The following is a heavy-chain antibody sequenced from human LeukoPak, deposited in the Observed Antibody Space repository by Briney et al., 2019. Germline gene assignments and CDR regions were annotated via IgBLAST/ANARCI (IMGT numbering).Heavy chain of an antibody. CDR3: ARRWWLRNGPIDY. J-gene: IGHJ4*02. Sequence: PSETLSLTCTVSGDSISSYYWSWIRQPSGKGLEWIGHIYDSGSTNYNPSLKSRVTISVDTSKNQFSLKLSSVTAADTAVYYCARRWWLRNGPIDYWGQGTVVTVSS. D-gene: IGHD5-12*01. V-gene: IGHV4-59*08. CDR1: GDSISSYY. CDR2: IYDSGST.